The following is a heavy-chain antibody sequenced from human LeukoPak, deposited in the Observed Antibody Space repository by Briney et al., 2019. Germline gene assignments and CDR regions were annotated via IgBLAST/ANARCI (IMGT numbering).Heavy chain of an antibody. CDR3: AKGLGYCSGGTCYRANPYYYYGMDV. Sequence: PGGSLSLSCGASGFTFSHYWMSWVRQAPGKGLEWVSAISGSGSSTYYADSVRGRFTISRDNSKNTLYLQMNNLRAEDTAVYYCAKGLGYCSGGTCYRANPYYYYGMDVWAKGPRSPSP. D-gene: IGHD2-15*01. CDR1: GFTFSHYW. V-gene: IGHV3-23*01. J-gene: IGHJ6*02. CDR2: ISGSGSST.